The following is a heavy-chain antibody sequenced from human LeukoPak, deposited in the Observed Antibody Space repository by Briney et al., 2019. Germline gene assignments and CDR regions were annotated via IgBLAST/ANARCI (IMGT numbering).Heavy chain of an antibody. D-gene: IGHD3-22*01. CDR2: IKTDGSST. V-gene: IGHV3-74*01. J-gene: IGHJ4*02. CDR1: GFTFSSYW. CDR3: AAFITTKLDY. Sequence: GGSLRLSCAASGFTFSSYWMHWVRQAPGKGLVWVSHIKTDGSSTNYAESVKGRFIISRDNSRNTVILEMNTLRTEDTAVYFCAAFITTKLDYWGQGILVTVSS.